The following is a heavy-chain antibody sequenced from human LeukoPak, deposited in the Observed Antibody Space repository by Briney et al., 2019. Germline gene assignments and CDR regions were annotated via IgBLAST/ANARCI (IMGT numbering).Heavy chain of an antibody. CDR2: IIPILGIA. J-gene: IGHJ4*02. Sequence: ASVKVSCKASGGTFSSYAISWVRQAPGQGLEWMGRIIPILGIANYAQKFQDRVTITADKSTSTAYMELSSLRSEDTAVYYCARDQEYYYDSSGYYYTLDYWGQGTLVTVSS. CDR3: ARDQEYYYDSSGYYYTLDY. D-gene: IGHD3-22*01. CDR1: GGTFSSYA. V-gene: IGHV1-69*04.